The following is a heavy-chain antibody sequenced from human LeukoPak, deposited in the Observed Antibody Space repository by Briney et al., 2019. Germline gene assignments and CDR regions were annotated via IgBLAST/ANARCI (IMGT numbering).Heavy chain of an antibody. D-gene: IGHD3-16*01. V-gene: IGHV4-59*11. J-gene: IGHJ6*02. Sequence: SETLSLTCTVSGGSISGHYWTWIRQPPGKGLEWIGQIHYSGRPDYNPSLKSRVTISVDTSKNQLPLKVTSVTGADTAVYYCARFGVGYDMDVWGQGTTVTVSS. CDR1: GGSISGHY. CDR3: ARFGVGYDMDV. CDR2: IHYSGRP.